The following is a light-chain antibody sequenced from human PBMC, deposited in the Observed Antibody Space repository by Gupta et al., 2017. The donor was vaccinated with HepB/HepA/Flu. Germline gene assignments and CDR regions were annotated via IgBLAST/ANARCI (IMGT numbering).Light chain of an antibody. J-gene: IGKJ5*01. V-gene: IGKV3-11*01. CDR3: QQRSSGVT. Sequence: EVVLTQSPATLSLSPGDRATLSCRVRQSVSSYLAWYQQRPGQAPRLLIYDASNRAAGIPARFSGSGSGTDFTLTISSLEPEDFAVYYCQQRSSGVTFGQGTRLEIK. CDR1: QSVSSY. CDR2: DAS.